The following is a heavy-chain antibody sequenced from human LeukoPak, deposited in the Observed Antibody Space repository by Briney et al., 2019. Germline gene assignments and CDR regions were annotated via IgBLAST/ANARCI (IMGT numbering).Heavy chain of an antibody. V-gene: IGHV4-34*01. J-gene: IGHJ4*02. CDR2: INHSGST. D-gene: IGHD6-6*01. CDR1: GGSFSGYY. Sequence: SETLSLTCAVYGGSFSGYYWSWIRQPPGKGLEWIGEINHSGSTNYNPSLKSRVTISVDTSKNQFSLKLSSVTAADTAVYYCARDLDSSSSEFDYWGQGTLVTVSS. CDR3: ARDLDSSSSEFDY.